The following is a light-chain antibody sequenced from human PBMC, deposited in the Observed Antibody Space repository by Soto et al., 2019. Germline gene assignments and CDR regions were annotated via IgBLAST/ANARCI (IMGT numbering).Light chain of an antibody. CDR1: SSDVGVYNY. J-gene: IGLJ1*01. Sequence: QSALTQPASVSGSPGQSITISCTGTSSDVGVYNYVSWYQQHPGKAPKLLLYEVSNRPSGVSNRFSGSKSGNTASLTISGLQTEDEANYYCSSSTSSSTYVFGTGTKGTVL. V-gene: IGLV2-14*01. CDR3: SSSTSSSTYV. CDR2: EVS.